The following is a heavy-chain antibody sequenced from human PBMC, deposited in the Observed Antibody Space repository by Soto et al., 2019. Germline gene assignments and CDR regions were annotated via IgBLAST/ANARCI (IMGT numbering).Heavy chain of an antibody. J-gene: IGHJ4*02. V-gene: IGHV3-74*01. Sequence: GGSLRLSCAASGFTFSSYWMHWVRQAPGKGLVWVSRINSDGSSTSYADSVKGRFTISRDNAKNTLYLQMNSLRAEDTAVYYCARTGYDILTGYYGYDYWGQGTLVTISS. CDR2: INSDGSST. D-gene: IGHD3-9*01. CDR3: ARTGYDILTGYYGYDY. CDR1: GFTFSSYW.